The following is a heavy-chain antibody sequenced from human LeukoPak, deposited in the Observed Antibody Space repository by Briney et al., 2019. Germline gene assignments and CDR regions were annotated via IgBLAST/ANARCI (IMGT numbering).Heavy chain of an antibody. D-gene: IGHD7-27*01. CDR3: ASASNWGYYYYMDV. V-gene: IGHV3-21*01. CDR1: GFTVSSNY. Sequence: PGGSLRLSCAASGFTVSSNYMSWVRQAPGKGLEWVSSISTTSSYIYYADSVKGRFTISRDNAKNSLYLQMNSLRAEDTAVYYCASASNWGYYYYMDVWGKGTTVTVSS. J-gene: IGHJ6*03. CDR2: ISTTSSYI.